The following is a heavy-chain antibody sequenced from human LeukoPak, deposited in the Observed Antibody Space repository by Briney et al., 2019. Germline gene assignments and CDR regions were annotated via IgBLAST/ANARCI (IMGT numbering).Heavy chain of an antibody. CDR1: GGTFSSYA. D-gene: IGHD3-22*01. CDR2: IIPIFGIA. CDR3: ARDTDSSGLDY. Sequence: SVKVSCKASGGTFSSYAISWVRQAPGQGLEWMGRIIPIFGIANYAQKFQGRVTITADKSTSTAYMELSSLRSEDTAVYYCARDTDSSGLDYWGQGTLVTVSS. V-gene: IGHV1-69*04. J-gene: IGHJ4*02.